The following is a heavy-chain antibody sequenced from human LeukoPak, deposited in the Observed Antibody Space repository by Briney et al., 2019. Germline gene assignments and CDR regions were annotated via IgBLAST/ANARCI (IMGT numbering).Heavy chain of an antibody. D-gene: IGHD5-18*01. CDR3: AKDWSYGSYSPGY. Sequence: GGSLRLSCAASGFAFSSYAVHWVRPAPGKGLECEAVISHDGSKKYYADFVKGRFTISRDNSKNTLYLHMNSLIPEDTAVYFCAKDWSYGSYSPGYWGQGTLVTVSS. J-gene: IGHJ4*02. CDR1: GFAFSSYA. V-gene: IGHV3-30-3*01. CDR2: ISHDGSKK.